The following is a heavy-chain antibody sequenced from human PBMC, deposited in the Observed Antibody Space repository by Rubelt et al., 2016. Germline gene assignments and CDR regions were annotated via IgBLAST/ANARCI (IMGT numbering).Heavy chain of an antibody. CDR3: AKDVSYTSGWAKYYFDY. V-gene: IGHV3-23*04. CDR2: ISGSGGST. D-gene: IGHD6-19*01. Sequence: EVQLVESGGGLVKPGGSLRLSCAASGFTFSSYAMSWVRQAPGKGLEWVSGISGSGGSTYYADSVKGRFTISRDNSKNTLYLQMNSLRAEDTAVYYCAKDVSYTSGWAKYYFDYWGQGTLVTVSS. J-gene: IGHJ4*02. CDR1: GFTFSSYA.